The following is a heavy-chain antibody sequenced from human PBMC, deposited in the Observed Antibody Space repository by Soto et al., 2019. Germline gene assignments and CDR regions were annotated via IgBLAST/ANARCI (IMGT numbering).Heavy chain of an antibody. J-gene: IGHJ3*02. D-gene: IGHD1-26*01. CDR1: GGSISHYS. CDR2: ISDTGST. CDR3: ARRGGYPFALDT. Sequence: QVQLQESGPGLVKPSETLSLTCAVSGGSISHYSWSWIRQPPGKGLEWIGYISDTGSTNYNASLRSRVTISVDTSKNQLSLKLRSVTAADTAVYFCARRGGYPFALDTWGQGTMVIVSS. V-gene: IGHV4-59*08.